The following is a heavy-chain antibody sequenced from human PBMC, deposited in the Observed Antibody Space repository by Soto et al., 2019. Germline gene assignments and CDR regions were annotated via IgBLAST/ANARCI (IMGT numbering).Heavy chain of an antibody. CDR1: GVVFSSYA. D-gene: IGHD6-13*01. J-gene: IGHJ4*02. CDR2: IVSGGGAT. V-gene: IGHV3-23*01. CDR3: AKDLWYVSGWYYFDH. Sequence: QPGGSLRLSGVASGVVFSSYAMSWVRQAPGKGLEWVSGIVSGGGATDYADSVKGRFTISRDNSKNTLYLQMNSLRAEDTAVYYCAKDLWYVSGWYYFDHWGLGTLVTVSS.